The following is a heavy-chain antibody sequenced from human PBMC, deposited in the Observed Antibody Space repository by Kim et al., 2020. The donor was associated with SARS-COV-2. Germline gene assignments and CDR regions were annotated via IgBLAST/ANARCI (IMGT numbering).Heavy chain of an antibody. CDR3: AIGPVGATSYYYYMDV. J-gene: IGHJ6*03. V-gene: IGHV1-24*01. CDR2: FDPEDGET. Sequence: ASVKVSCKVSGYTLTELSMHWVRQAPGKGLEWMGGFDPEDGETIYAQKFQGRVTMTEDTSTDTAYMEPSSLRSEDTAVYYCAIGPVGATSYYYYMDVWGKGTTVTVSS. D-gene: IGHD1-26*01. CDR1: GYTLTELS.